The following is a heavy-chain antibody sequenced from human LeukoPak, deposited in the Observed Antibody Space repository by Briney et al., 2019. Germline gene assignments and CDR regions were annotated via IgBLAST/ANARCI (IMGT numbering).Heavy chain of an antibody. CDR2: ISGSGGST. Sequence: GESLRLSCAASGFTFSDYALNWVRQAPGKGLEWVSAISGSGGSTYYADSVKGRFTISRDNSKNTLYLQVNSLRAEDTAVYYCAKGGRGSGSYNYFDYWGQGTLVTVSS. V-gene: IGHV3-23*01. D-gene: IGHD3-10*01. J-gene: IGHJ4*02. CDR1: GFTFSDYA. CDR3: AKGGRGSGSYNYFDY.